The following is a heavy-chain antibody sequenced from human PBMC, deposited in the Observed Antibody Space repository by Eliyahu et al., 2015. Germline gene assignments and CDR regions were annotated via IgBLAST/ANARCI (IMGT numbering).Heavy chain of an antibody. CDR1: GGSFSGYY. CDR2: INHSGSP. CDR3: ARNCRWGCDILTGQSLYGMDV. Sequence: QVELQQWGAGLLKPSETLSLTCAVYGGSFSGYYWSWIRQPPGKGLEWIGEINHSGSPNYNPSLKSRVTMSLDTSKNQFSLKLSSVTAADTAVYYCARNCRWGCDILTGQSLYGMDVWGQGTTVTVSS. J-gene: IGHJ6*02. D-gene: IGHD3-9*01. V-gene: IGHV4-34*01.